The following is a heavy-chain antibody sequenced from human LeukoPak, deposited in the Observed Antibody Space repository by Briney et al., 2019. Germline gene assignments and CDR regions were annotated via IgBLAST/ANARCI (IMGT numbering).Heavy chain of an antibody. V-gene: IGHV3-23*01. D-gene: IGHD2-15*01. J-gene: IGHJ4*02. CDR3: AKEAVRDMAYDY. CDR1: GFTFSSYA. CDR2: ISGSASST. Sequence: GGSLRLSCAAAGFTFSSYAMSWVRQAPGKGLEWVSAISGSASSTYCADSVKGRFTISRDNSKNTLYLQMNSLRADDTAVYYCAKEAVRDMAYDYWGQGTLVIVSS.